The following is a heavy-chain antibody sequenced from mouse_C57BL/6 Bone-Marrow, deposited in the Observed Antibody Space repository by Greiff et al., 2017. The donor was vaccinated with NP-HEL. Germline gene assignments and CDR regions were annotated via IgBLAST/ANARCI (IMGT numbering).Heavy chain of an antibody. CDR1: GFTFSSYA. J-gene: IGHJ2*01. V-gene: IGHV5-4*01. CDR2: ISDGGSYT. Sequence: EVQGVESGGGLVKPGGSLKLSCAASGFTFSSYAMSWVRRTPEKRLEWVATISDGGSYTYYPDNVKGRFTISRDNAKNNLYLQMSHLKSEDTAMYYCARAELGRGTLYFDYWGQGTTLTVSS. D-gene: IGHD4-1*01. CDR3: ARAELGRGTLYFDY.